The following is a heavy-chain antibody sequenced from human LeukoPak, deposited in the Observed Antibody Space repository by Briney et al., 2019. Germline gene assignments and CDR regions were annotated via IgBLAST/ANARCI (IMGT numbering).Heavy chain of an antibody. CDR3: ARDRGSGWYPNFDY. J-gene: IGHJ4*02. Sequence: GGSLRLSCAASGFTFSSYAMSWVRQAPGKGLEWVSTINDSGGSTYYADSVKGRFTISRDNAKNSLYLRMNSLRAEDTAVYYCARDRGSGWYPNFDYWGQGTLVTVSS. CDR1: GFTFSSYA. D-gene: IGHD6-19*01. V-gene: IGHV3-23*01. CDR2: INDSGGST.